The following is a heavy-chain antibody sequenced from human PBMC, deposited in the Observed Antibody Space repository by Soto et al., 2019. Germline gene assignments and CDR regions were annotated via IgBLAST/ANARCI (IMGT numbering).Heavy chain of an antibody. Sequence: LELLSLTCAVYGGYFSGYYWSWIRQHPGKGLEWIGEINHSGSTNYNPSLKSRVTISVDTSKNQFSLKLSSVTAADTAVYYCARGVPYYYGSGTSGWFDPWGQGTLVTVSS. V-gene: IGHV4-34*01. CDR1: GGYFSGYY. CDR2: INHSGST. CDR3: ARGVPYYYGSGTSGWFDP. J-gene: IGHJ5*02. D-gene: IGHD3-10*01.